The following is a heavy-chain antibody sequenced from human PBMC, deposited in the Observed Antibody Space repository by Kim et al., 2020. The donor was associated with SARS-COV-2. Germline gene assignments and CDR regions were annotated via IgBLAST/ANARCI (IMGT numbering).Heavy chain of an antibody. J-gene: IGHJ6*02. CDR1: GYTFTSYD. CDR3: ARRQQLVNYYYGMDV. D-gene: IGHD6-13*01. CDR2: MNPNSGNT. Sequence: ASVKVSCKASGYTFTSYDINWVRQATGQGLEWMGWMNPNSGNTGYAQKFQGRVTMTRNTSISTAYMEPSSLRSEDTAVYYCARRQQLVNYYYGMDVWGQGTTVTVSS. V-gene: IGHV1-8*01.